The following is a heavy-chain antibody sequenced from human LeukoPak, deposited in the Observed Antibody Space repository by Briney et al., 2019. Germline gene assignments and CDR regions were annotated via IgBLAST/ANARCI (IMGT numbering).Heavy chain of an antibody. D-gene: IGHD6-13*01. CDR1: GFTFDDYA. CDR3: AKDFYSSSWLHYFDY. V-gene: IGHV3-43D*03. CDR2: ISWDGSNT. J-gene: IGHJ4*02. Sequence: PGGSLRLSCAVSGFTFDDYAMHWVRQAPGKGLEWVSLISWDGSNTDYADSVKGRFTISRDNSKNSVYLQMNSLRTEDTALYYCAKDFYSSSWLHYFDYWGQGTLVTVSS.